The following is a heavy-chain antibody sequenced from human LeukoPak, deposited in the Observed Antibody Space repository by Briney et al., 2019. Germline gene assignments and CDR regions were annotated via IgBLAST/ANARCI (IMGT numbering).Heavy chain of an antibody. CDR1: GASISDYY. CDR3: ARDYDSSGLRYFDL. D-gene: IGHD3-22*01. V-gene: IGHV4-59*01. J-gene: IGHJ2*01. CDR2: LYYTGST. Sequence: KPSETLSLNCTVSGASISDYYWSWLRQPPGKGLKWIGYLYYTGSTKSNTSLTSRVVISEDTSKSKFSLKLTSVTAADTAVYYCARDYDSSGLRYFDLWGRGTLVTVSS.